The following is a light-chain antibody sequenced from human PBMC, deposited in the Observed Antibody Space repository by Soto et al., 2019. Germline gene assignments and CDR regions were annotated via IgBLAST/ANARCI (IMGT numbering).Light chain of an antibody. J-gene: IGLJ2*01. CDR2: SNY. Sequence: QSVLTQAPSTSGTPGQRVTISCSGSSSNIGSNTVSWYQQVPGTAPKLLIYSNYQRPSGVPDRFSGSKSGTSASLAIGGLQSEDEADYYCAAWDGSLNGGVFGGGTKLTVL. CDR1: SSNIGSNT. CDR3: AAWDGSLNGGV. V-gene: IGLV1-44*01.